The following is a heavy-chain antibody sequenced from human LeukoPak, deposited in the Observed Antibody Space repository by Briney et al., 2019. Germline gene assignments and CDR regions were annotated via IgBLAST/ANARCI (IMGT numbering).Heavy chain of an antibody. V-gene: IGHV1-46*01. CDR3: ARGGGYYYDSSGLWPFDY. Sequence: GASVKVSCKASGYTFTSYYMHWVRQAPGQGLEWMGIINPSGGSTSYAQKFQGRVTMTRDTSTSTVYMELSSLRSEDTAVYYCARGGGYYYDSSGLWPFDYWGQGTLVTVSS. CDR1: GYTFTSYY. D-gene: IGHD3-22*01. J-gene: IGHJ4*02. CDR2: INPSGGST.